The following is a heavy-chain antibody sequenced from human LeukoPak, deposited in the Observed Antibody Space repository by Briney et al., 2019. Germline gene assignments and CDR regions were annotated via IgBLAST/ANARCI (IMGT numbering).Heavy chain of an antibody. J-gene: IGHJ4*02. D-gene: IGHD3-22*01. Sequence: SETLSLTCAVYGGSFSGYYWSWIRQPPGKGLEWIGEVNHSGSTDYNPSLKSRVTISVDTSKNQFSLNLSSVTAADTAVYYCARAYYSDRSGYRPLSVLYPRPFDYWGQGTLVTVSS. V-gene: IGHV4-34*01. CDR1: GGSFSGYY. CDR2: VNHSGST. CDR3: ARAYYSDRSGYRPLSVLYPRPFDY.